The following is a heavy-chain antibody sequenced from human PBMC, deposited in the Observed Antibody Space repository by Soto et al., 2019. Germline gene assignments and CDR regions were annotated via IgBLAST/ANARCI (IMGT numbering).Heavy chain of an antibody. Sequence: SETLSLTCAVSGGSISSGGYSWSWIRQPPGKGLEWIGYIYHSGSTYYNPSLKSRVTISVDRSKNQFSLKLSSVTAADTAVYYCARGSPVYGDYEGNWFDPWGPGTLVTVSS. CDR1: GGSISSGGYS. D-gene: IGHD4-17*01. CDR2: IYHSGST. J-gene: IGHJ5*02. CDR3: ARGSPVYGDYEGNWFDP. V-gene: IGHV4-30-2*01.